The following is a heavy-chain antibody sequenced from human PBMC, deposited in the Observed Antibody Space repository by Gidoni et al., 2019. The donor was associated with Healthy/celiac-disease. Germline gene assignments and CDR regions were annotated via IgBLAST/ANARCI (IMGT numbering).Heavy chain of an antibody. D-gene: IGHD2-15*01. J-gene: IGHJ4*02. V-gene: IGHV3-30-3*01. CDR1: GFTFSRYA. Sequence: QVQLVESGGGVVQPGRSLRLSCAASGFTFSRYAMHWVRQAPGKGLEWVAVISYDGSNKYYADSVKGRFTISRDNSKNTLYLQMNSLRAEDTAVYYCARALGYCSGGSCRTPFDYWGQGTLVTVSS. CDR3: ARALGYCSGGSCRTPFDY. CDR2: ISYDGSNK.